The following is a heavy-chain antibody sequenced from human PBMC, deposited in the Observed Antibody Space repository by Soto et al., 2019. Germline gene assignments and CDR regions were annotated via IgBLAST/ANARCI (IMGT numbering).Heavy chain of an antibody. CDR2: FDPEDIKT. Sequence: QVQMVQSGAEVKKPGASVKVSCKVSGYTLTELSIHWVRQPPGKGLEWMGGFDPEDIKTIYAQKFQGRVTMTEDRSTDTAYMELSSLRSDDTAVYYCSTLADYVVSESFPSYLAYWGQGTLVTVSS. V-gene: IGHV1-24*01. CDR3: STLADYVVSESFPSYLAY. J-gene: IGHJ4*02. D-gene: IGHD3-10*01. CDR1: GYTLTELS.